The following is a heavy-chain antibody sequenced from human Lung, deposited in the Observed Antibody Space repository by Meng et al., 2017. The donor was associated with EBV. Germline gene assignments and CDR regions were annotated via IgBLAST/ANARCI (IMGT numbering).Heavy chain of an antibody. Sequence: QVQLLQSGAEVKKPGASVKVSCQTSGYTFSDHYIQWVRQAPGQGLEWMGRINPKSGDTKYAQNYQGRVTMTGDTSIRTAYLELTSLTSNDTAVYYCARDSEGSFFGNPYFDFWGQGSLVTVSS. D-gene: IGHD1-14*01. V-gene: IGHV1-2*06. CDR1: GYTFSDHY. CDR3: ARDSEGSFFGNPYFDF. CDR2: INPKSGDT. J-gene: IGHJ4*02.